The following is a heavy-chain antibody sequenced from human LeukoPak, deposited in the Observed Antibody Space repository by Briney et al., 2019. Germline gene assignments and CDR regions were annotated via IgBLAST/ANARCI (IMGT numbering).Heavy chain of an antibody. Sequence: SETLSLTCTVSGGSISSSLYYWTWIRQPPGKGLEWIGYIYDNGNTNYNPSLKSRVTISVDTSKNQFSLKLSSVTAADTAVYYCATGETGSTLGGYWGQGTLVTVSS. CDR3: ATGETGSTLGGY. CDR2: IYDNGNT. D-gene: IGHD1-1*01. J-gene: IGHJ4*02. CDR1: GGSISSSLYY. V-gene: IGHV4-61*01.